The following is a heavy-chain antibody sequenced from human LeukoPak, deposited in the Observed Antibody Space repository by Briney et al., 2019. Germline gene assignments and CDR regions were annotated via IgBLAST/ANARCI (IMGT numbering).Heavy chain of an antibody. Sequence: PSETLSLTCTVSGVSISSSSYYWGWIRQPPGKGLEWIGSIYYSGSTYYNPSLKSRVTISVDTSKNQFSLKLSSVTAADTAVYYCARHPNYMDVWGKGTTVTVSS. J-gene: IGHJ6*03. CDR3: ARHPNYMDV. CDR1: GVSISSSSYY. CDR2: IYYSGST. V-gene: IGHV4-39*01.